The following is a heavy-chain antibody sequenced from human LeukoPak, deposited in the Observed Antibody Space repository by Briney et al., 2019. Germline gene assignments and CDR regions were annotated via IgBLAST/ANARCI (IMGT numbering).Heavy chain of an antibody. CDR2: IKQDGSER. Sequence: PGGSLRLSCAASGFTFSGFSMSWVRQSPTKGLEWVANIKQDGSERYYVDSVKGRFTISRDNAKNSLSLQMNNLRVEDTAVYYCARAGSRWHCVYWGQGTVVTVSS. D-gene: IGHD3-3*01. CDR1: GFTFSGFS. V-gene: IGHV3-7*01. J-gene: IGHJ4*02. CDR3: ARAGSRWHCVY.